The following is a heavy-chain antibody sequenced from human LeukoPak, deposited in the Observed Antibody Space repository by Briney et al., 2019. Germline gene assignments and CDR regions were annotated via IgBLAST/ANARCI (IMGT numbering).Heavy chain of an antibody. CDR1: GGSVSSRPHF. CDR2: IYYTGSA. Sequence: SETLSLTCTVSGGSVSSRPHFWAWIRQTPGKGLEWIGTIYYTGSANYNPSLKSRVTMSVDTSKDHFSLNLSSVTATDTAVYFCARLLGGYFAGNTFDIWGQGTVVSVSS. CDR3: ARLLGGYFAGNTFDI. V-gene: IGHV4-39*02. D-gene: IGHD3-9*01. J-gene: IGHJ3*02.